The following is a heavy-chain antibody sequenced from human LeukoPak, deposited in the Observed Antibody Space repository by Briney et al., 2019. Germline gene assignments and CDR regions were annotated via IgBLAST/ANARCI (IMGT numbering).Heavy chain of an antibody. J-gene: IGHJ6*02. D-gene: IGHD3-10*01. CDR3: ARDTVRGVISYGMDV. CDR2: ISYDGSNK. CDR1: GFTFSSYS. Sequence: GGSLRLSCAASGFTFSSYSMNWVRQAPGKGLEWVAVISYDGSNKYYADSVKGRFTISRDNSKNTLYLQMNSLRAEDTAVYYCARDTVRGVISYGMDVWGQGTTVTVSS. V-gene: IGHV3-30*03.